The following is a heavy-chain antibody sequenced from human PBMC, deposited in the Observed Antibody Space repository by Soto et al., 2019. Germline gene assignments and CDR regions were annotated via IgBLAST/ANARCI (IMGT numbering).Heavy chain of an antibody. Sequence: QVQLVESGGGVVQPGRSLRLSCAASGFTFSSYAMHWVRQAPGKGLEWVAVISYDGSNKYYADSVKGRFTISRDNSKNTLYLQMNSLRAEDTAVYYCASDQWELRSDYGMDVWGQGTTVTVSS. CDR2: ISYDGSNK. CDR3: ASDQWELRSDYGMDV. J-gene: IGHJ6*02. CDR1: GFTFSSYA. D-gene: IGHD1-26*01. V-gene: IGHV3-30-3*01.